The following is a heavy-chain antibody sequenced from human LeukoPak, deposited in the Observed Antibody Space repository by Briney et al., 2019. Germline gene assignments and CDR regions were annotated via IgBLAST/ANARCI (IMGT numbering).Heavy chain of an antibody. CDR2: IYHSGST. J-gene: IGHJ5*02. Sequence: SRTLSLTCAVSGGSISSGGYSWSWIRQPPGKGLEWIGYIYHSGSTYYHPSLKSRVTISVDRSKNQFSLKLSSVTAADTAVYYCARGNSGYDPGWFDPWGQGTLVTVSS. CDR1: GGSISSGGYS. CDR3: ARGNSGYDPGWFDP. D-gene: IGHD5-12*01. V-gene: IGHV4-30-2*01.